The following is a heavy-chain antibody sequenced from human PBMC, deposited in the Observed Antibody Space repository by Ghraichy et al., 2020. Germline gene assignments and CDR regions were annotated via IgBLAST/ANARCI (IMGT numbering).Heavy chain of an antibody. J-gene: IGHJ3*02. Sequence: SETLSLVCTVSGGSISSGDYWWAWIRQPPGKGLEWIGTIRFSGTTFYNASLESRVTISVDTSRNQFSLKLRSVTAGDTAVYFCARQVGRETWTFDIWGQGTMDTVSS. V-gene: IGHV4-39*01. CDR3: ARQVGRETWTFDI. CDR1: GGSISSGDYW. D-gene: IGHD1-26*01. CDR2: IRFSGTT.